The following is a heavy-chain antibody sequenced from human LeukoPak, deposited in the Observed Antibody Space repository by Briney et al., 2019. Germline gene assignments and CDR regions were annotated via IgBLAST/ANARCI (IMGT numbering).Heavy chain of an antibody. Sequence: GGSLRLSCTASGFTFGDYAVSWVRQAPGKGLEWVGFIRSKAYGGTTEYAASVKGRFTISRGDSKSIAYLQMNSLKTEDTAVYYCTRARSVYSSHWFDPWGQGTLVTVSS. J-gene: IGHJ5*02. CDR3: TRARSVYSSHWFDP. V-gene: IGHV3-49*04. CDR1: GFTFGDYA. D-gene: IGHD2-8*01. CDR2: IRSKAYGGTT.